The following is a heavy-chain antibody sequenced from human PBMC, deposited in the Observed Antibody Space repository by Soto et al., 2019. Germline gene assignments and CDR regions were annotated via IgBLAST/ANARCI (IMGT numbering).Heavy chain of an antibody. J-gene: IGHJ4*02. D-gene: IGHD3-3*01. CDR2: IKSKTDGGTT. Sequence: GGSLRLSCAASGFTFSNAWMSWVRQAPGKGLEWVGRIKSKTDGGTTDYAAPVKGRFTISRDDSKNPLYLQMNSLKTEDTAVYYCTTSYDFWSGYYRGGGDYWGQGTLVTVSS. CDR1: GFTFSNAW. CDR3: TTSYDFWSGYYRGGGDY. V-gene: IGHV3-15*01.